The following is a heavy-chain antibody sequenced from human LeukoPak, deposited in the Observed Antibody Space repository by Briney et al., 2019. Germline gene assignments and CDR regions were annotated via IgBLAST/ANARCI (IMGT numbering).Heavy chain of an antibody. D-gene: IGHD3-10*01. Sequence: GASVKVSCKASGGTFSSYAISWVRQAPGQGLEWMGGIIPIFGTANYAQKFQGRVTITADESTSTAYMELRSLRSDDTAVYYCARDAQYYYGSGSSDYWGQGTLVTVSS. J-gene: IGHJ4*02. CDR2: IIPIFGTA. V-gene: IGHV1-69*13. CDR1: GGTFSSYA. CDR3: ARDAQYYYGSGSSDY.